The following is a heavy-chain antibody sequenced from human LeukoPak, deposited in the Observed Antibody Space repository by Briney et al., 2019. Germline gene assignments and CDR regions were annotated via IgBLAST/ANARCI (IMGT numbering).Heavy chain of an antibody. CDR2: IYYSGST. CDR1: GGSISSYY. D-gene: IGHD4-11*01. Sequence: PSETLSLTCTVSGGSISSYYWSWIRQPPGKGLEWIGYIYYSGSTNYNPSLKSRVTISVDTSKNQFSLKLSSVTAADTAVYYCARDSSYRDDAFDIWGQGTMVTVSS. V-gene: IGHV4-59*01. CDR3: ARDSSYRDDAFDI. J-gene: IGHJ3*02.